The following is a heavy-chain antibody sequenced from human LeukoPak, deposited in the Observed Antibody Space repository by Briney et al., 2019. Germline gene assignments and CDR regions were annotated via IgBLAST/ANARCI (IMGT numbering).Heavy chain of an antibody. J-gene: IGHJ4*02. V-gene: IGHV3-30*01. CDR3: ARDPRYSSSYFDY. D-gene: IGHD6-6*01. CDR2: ISYDGSNK. CDR1: GFTFSSYA. Sequence: GGSLRLSCAASGFTFSSYAMHWVRQAPGKGLEWGSVISYDGSNKYYAESVKGRFTISRDNSTNTLYLKMNSLRAEDTAVYYCARDPRYSSSYFDYWGQGTLVTVSS.